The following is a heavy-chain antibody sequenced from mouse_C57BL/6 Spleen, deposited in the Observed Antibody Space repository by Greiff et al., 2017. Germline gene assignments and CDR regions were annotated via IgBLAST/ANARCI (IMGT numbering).Heavy chain of an antibody. CDR3: TRPSMVTTFYFDY. D-gene: IGHD2-2*01. CDR1: GFTFSDAW. Sequence: EVKVEESGGGLVQPGGSMKLSCAASGFTFSDAWMDWVRQSPEKGLEWVAEIRNKANNHATYYAESVKGRFTISRDDSKSSVYLQMNSLRAEDTGIYDCTRPSMVTTFYFDYWGQGTTLTVSS. V-gene: IGHV6-6*01. CDR2: IRNKANNHAT. J-gene: IGHJ2*01.